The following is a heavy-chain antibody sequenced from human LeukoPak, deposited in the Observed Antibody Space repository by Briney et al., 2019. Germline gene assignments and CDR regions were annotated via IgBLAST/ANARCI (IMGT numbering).Heavy chain of an antibody. J-gene: IGHJ4*02. CDR3: AKGDSGSYYKDPYYFDY. CDR1: GFTFSGYA. CDR2: ISGSGGST. Sequence: GASLRLSCAASGFTFSGYAMSWVRQAPGKGLEWVSAISGSGGSTYYAHSVKGRFTISRDNSKNTLYLQMNSLRAEDTAVYYCAKGDSGSYYKDPYYFDYWGQGTLVTVSS. D-gene: IGHD1-26*01. V-gene: IGHV3-23*01.